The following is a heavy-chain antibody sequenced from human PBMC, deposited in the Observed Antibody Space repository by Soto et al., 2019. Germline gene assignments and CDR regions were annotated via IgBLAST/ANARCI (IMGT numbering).Heavy chain of an antibody. CDR2: ISYDGSNK. V-gene: IGHV3-30*03. Sequence: HPGGSLRLSCAASGFTFSSYGMHWVRQAPGKGLEWVAVISYDGSNKYYADSVKGRFTISRDNSKNTLYLQMNSLRAEDTAVYYCATPSDWGRNPDCSSTSCPHVGWFDPWGQGTLVTVSS. D-gene: IGHD2-2*01. CDR3: ATPSDWGRNPDCSSTSCPHVGWFDP. CDR1: GFTFSSYG. J-gene: IGHJ5*02.